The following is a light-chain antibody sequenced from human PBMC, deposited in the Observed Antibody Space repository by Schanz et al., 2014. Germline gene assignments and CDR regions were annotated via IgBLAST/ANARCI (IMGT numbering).Light chain of an antibody. Sequence: DIVMTQSPLSLPVTPGEPASISCRSSQSLLDSSGYNFLDWYLQKPGQSPQLLIYLGSTRASGVPDRFSGSGSGTDFTLKISRVAAEDVGVYYCMQTLQTPPTFGQGTKLEI. J-gene: IGKJ2*01. CDR3: MQTLQTPPT. CDR1: QSLLDSSGYNF. CDR2: LGS. V-gene: IGKV2-28*01.